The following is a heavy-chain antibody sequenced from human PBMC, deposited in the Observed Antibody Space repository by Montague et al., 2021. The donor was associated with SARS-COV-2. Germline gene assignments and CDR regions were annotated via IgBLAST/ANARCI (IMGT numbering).Heavy chain of an antibody. CDR2: ISYTGRT. CDR1: GGSISSPAYY. J-gene: IGHJ4*02. V-gene: IGHV4-39*01. Sequence: SETLSLTCTVSGGSISSPAYYWGWIRQSPGKGLEWIGSISYTGRTYYNPSLRSRVSCSMDTSRNPFSLSLSSVTVADTAVYFCARQLPSYWATHKCYPSYFDGWGQGTLVTVSS. CDR3: ARQLPSYWATHKCYPSYFDG. D-gene: IGHD2-15*01.